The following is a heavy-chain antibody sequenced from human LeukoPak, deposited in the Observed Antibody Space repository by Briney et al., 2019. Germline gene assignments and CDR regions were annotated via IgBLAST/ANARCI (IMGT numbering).Heavy chain of an antibody. D-gene: IGHD4-17*01. CDR2: IYTSGST. J-gene: IGHJ3*02. V-gene: IGHV4-61*02. CDR1: GGSISSGSYY. Sequence: PSETLSLTCTVSGGSISSGSYYWSWIRQPAGKGLEWIGRIYTSGSTNYNPSLKSRVTISVDTSKNQFSLKLSSVTAADTAVYYCAGPHYGDRNAFDIWGQGTMVTVSS. CDR3: AGPHYGDRNAFDI.